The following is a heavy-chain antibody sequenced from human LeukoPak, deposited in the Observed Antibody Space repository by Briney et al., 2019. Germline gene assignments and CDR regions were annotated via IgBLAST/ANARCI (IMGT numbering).Heavy chain of an antibody. Sequence: ASVKVSCKASGGTFSSYAISWVRQAPGQGLEWMGGIIPIFGTANYAQKFQGRVTITTDESTSTAYMELSRLRSDDTAVYYCAREDTVAGTRYYYYYMDVWGKGTTVTVSS. D-gene: IGHD6-19*01. CDR2: IIPIFGTA. CDR1: GGTFSSYA. J-gene: IGHJ6*03. CDR3: AREDTVAGTRYYYYYMDV. V-gene: IGHV1-69*05.